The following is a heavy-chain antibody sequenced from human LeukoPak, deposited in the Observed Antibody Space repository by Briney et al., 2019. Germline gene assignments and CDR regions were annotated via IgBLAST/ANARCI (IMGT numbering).Heavy chain of an antibody. CDR1: GYSISSDYY. J-gene: IGHJ5*02. Sequence: PSETLSLTCTVSGYSISSDYYWGWIRQPPGKGLESIGSIHHSGRTYYNPSLKSRVTISVDTSKNQFSLKLSSVTAADTAVYYCARDHLANLASRLFDPWGQGTLVTVSS. CDR3: ARDHLANLASRLFDP. D-gene: IGHD3-3*01. CDR2: IHHSGRT. V-gene: IGHV4-38-2*02.